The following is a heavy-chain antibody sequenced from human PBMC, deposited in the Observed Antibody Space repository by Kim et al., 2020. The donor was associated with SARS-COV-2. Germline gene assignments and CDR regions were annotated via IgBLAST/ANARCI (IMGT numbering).Heavy chain of an antibody. CDR3: AKDLYPIMLRGVIMDFD. V-gene: IGHV3-23*01. CDR1: GFTFNNFA. CDR2: ISGGGGST. J-gene: IGHJ4*01. D-gene: IGHD3-10*01. Sequence: GGSLRLSCAASGFTFNNFAMSWLRQAPGKGLEWVSSISGGGGSTYYADSVKGRFTISRDNSRNTLYLQMSSLRAEDTAVYYCAKDLYPIMLRGVIMDFD.